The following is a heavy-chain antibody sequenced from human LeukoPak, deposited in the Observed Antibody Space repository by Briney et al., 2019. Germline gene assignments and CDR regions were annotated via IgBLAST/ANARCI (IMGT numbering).Heavy chain of an antibody. CDR3: ARARRGYSGYDLSPWRYYFDY. J-gene: IGHJ4*02. V-gene: IGHV4-59*01. Sequence: SETLPLTCTVSLHSICSYYWSWIRQPPGKGLEWIGYISYSRSTNYNPSLKSRVTISVDTSKNQFSLKLSSVTAADTAVYYCARARRGYSGYDLSPWRYYFDYWGQGTLVTVSS. CDR2: ISYSRST. CDR1: LHSICSYY. D-gene: IGHD5-12*01.